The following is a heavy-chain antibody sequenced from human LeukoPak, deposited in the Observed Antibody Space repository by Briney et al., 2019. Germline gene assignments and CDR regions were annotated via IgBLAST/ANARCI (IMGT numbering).Heavy chain of an antibody. D-gene: IGHD3-10*01. J-gene: IGHJ3*02. CDR3: ARGRGGFTMVRGVMGPFAFDI. Sequence: SETLSLTCAVYGGSFSGYYWSWIRQPPGKGLEGIGEINHSGSTNYNPSLKSRVTISVDTSKNQFSLKLSSVTAADTAVYYCARGRGGFTMVRGVMGPFAFDIWGQGTMVTVSS. CDR2: INHSGST. V-gene: IGHV4-34*01. CDR1: GGSFSGYY.